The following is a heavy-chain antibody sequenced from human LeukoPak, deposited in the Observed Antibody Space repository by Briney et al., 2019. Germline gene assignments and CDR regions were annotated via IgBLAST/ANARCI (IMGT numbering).Heavy chain of an antibody. CDR2: IYPGDSDS. CDR3: ARRVFSSSWSYFDY. CDR1: GYRFTSYW. J-gene: IGHJ4*02. D-gene: IGHD6-13*01. V-gene: IGHV5-51*01. Sequence: GESLKISCKGSGYRFTSYWIGWVRQMPGKGLEGMGIIYPGDSDSRYSPPFQGQVTISVDKSISTAYLQWSSLKASDTAMYYCARRVFSSSWSYFDYWGQGTLVTVSS.